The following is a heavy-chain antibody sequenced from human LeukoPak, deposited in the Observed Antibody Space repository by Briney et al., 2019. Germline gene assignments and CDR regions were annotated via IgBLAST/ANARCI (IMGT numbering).Heavy chain of an antibody. CDR3: ARDPLSSSSFDY. J-gene: IGHJ4*02. V-gene: IGHV3-30*02. D-gene: IGHD6-13*01. CDR2: IRYDGSNK. CDR1: GCTFIISG. Sequence: GGSRTPSCAASGCTFIISGMHCVRHAPGKGLEWVAFIRYDGSNKYSGDSVKGRFNIYRDNAKNSMYLQMNRLRAEDMAVCYCARDPLSSSSFDYWGQGTLVAVS.